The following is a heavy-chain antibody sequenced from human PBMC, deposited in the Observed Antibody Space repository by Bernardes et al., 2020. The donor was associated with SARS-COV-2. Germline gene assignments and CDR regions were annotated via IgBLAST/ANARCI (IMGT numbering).Heavy chain of an antibody. D-gene: IGHD3-3*02. J-gene: IGHJ4*02. V-gene: IGHV3-74*01. CDR1: GFTFSTYW. CDR3: ARSAFISGQNYFFDY. CDR2: ITPDGSST. Sequence: GGSLRLSCAASGFTFSTYWMHWGRQAPGKGLVWVARITPDGSSTDYADSVKGRFTISRDNAKNTLYLQMNSLRAEDTAVYYCARSAFISGQNYFFDYWDQGSLVTVSS.